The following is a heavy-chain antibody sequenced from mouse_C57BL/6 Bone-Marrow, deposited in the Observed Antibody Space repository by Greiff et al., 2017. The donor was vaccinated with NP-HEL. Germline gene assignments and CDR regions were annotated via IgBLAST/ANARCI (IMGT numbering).Heavy chain of an antibody. CDR2: INPYNGGT. Sequence: EVQLHQSGPVLVKPGASVKMSCKASGYTFTDYYMNWVKQSHGKSLEWIGVINPYNGGTSYNQKFKGKATLTVDKSSSTAYMELNSLTSEDSAVYYCARRGYGSSSYWYFDVWGTGTTVTVSS. D-gene: IGHD1-1*01. CDR3: ARRGYGSSSYWYFDV. V-gene: IGHV1-19*01. CDR1: GYTFTDYY. J-gene: IGHJ1*03.